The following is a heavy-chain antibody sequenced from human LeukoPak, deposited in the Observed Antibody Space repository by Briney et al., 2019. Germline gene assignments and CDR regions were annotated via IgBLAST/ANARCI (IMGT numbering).Heavy chain of an antibody. CDR2: ISGSSGST. V-gene: IGHV3-23*01. CDR1: GFTFSSYA. D-gene: IGHD4-17*01. CDR3: AKATSAYGDPLFDY. Sequence: PGGSLRLSCAASGFTFSSYAMSWVRQAPGKGLEWVSAISGSSGSTYYADSVKGRFTISRDNSKNTLYLQMNSLRAEDTAVYYCAKATSAYGDPLFDYWGQGTLVTVSS. J-gene: IGHJ4*02.